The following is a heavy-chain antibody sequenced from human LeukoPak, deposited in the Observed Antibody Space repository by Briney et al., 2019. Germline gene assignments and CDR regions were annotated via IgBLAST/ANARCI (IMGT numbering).Heavy chain of an antibody. CDR1: GGSISTYY. J-gene: IGHJ3*02. Sequence: SETLSLTCTVSGGSISTYYWSWIRQPPGEGLEWIGYIYYSESTYYNPSLKSRVTISVDTSKNQFSLKLNGVTAADTAVYYCARNKPLDPFDIWGQGTMVTVSS. CDR3: ARNKPLDPFDI. CDR2: IYYSEST. D-gene: IGHD1/OR15-1a*01. V-gene: IGHV4-59*01.